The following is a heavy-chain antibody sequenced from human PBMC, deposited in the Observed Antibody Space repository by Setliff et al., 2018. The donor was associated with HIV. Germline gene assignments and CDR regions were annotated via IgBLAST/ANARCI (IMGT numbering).Heavy chain of an antibody. CDR1: GDSVSSSSCY. Sequence: SETLSLTCTVSGDSVSSSSCYWGWIRQPPGKGLEYIGSIFYSGSTYYNPSLKSRVTMSVGTSENQFSLKLTSVTAADTAVYYCARLPGAYSSFDYWGQGALVTVSS. V-gene: IGHV4-39*01. J-gene: IGHJ4*02. D-gene: IGHD3-16*01. CDR3: ARLPGAYSSFDY. CDR2: IFYSGST.